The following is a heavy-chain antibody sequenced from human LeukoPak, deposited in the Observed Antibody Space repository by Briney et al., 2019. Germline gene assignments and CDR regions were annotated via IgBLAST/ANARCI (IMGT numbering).Heavy chain of an antibody. Sequence: PSETLSLTCTVSGGSMSPYHWGWIRQPPGKGLEWTGYIYYSGSTNYNPSLNSRVTISVDTSKNQFSLRLSSVTAADTAVYYCARHPSSYYYDSSDRRGGDAFDIWGQGTMVTVSS. CDR3: ARHPSSYYYDSSDRRGGDAFDI. CDR1: GGSMSPYH. V-gene: IGHV4-59*08. CDR2: IYYSGST. D-gene: IGHD3-22*01. J-gene: IGHJ3*02.